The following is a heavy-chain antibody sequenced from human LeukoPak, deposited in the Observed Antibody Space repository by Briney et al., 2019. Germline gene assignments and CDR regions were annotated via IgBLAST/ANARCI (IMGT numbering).Heavy chain of an antibody. CDR2: ISSSSSTI. V-gene: IGHV3-48*01. D-gene: IGHD3-10*01. J-gene: IGHJ4*02. CDR3: ARDCGPRGVMNY. CDR1: GFTFSSYS. Sequence: PGGSLRLSCAASGFTFSSYSMNWVRQAPGKGLEWVSYISSSSSTIYYADSVKGRFTIPRDNAKNSVYLQMTSLRAEDTAVYSCARDCGPRGVMNYWGQGTLVTVSS.